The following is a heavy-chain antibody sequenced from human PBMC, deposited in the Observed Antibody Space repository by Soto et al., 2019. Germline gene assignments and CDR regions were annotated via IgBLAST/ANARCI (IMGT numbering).Heavy chain of an antibody. CDR3: ARKRAPRMYYYYYYYMDV. CDR1: GGSISSSSYY. D-gene: IGHD2-8*01. CDR2: IYYSGST. J-gene: IGHJ6*03. Sequence: QLQLQESGPGLVKPSATLSLTCTVSGGSISSSSYYWGWIRPPPGKGLEWIGRIYYSGSTYYNPSLSSRIIISVDTPKNQFSVKSNAATAADTAVYYCARKRAPRMYYYYYYYMDVWGKGTTVTVSS. V-gene: IGHV4-39*01.